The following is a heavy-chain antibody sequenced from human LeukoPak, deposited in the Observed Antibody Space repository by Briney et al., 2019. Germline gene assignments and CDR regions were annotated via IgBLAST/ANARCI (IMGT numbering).Heavy chain of an antibody. Sequence: GGSLRLSCAASGFTFDDYAMHWVRHAPGKGLEWVSGISWNSGSIGYADSVKGRFTISRDNAKNSLYLQMNSLRAEDTALYYCAKGLDIVVVPAAADAWGQGTLVTVSS. D-gene: IGHD2-2*01. CDR3: AKGLDIVVVPAAADA. CDR1: GFTFDDYA. V-gene: IGHV3-9*01. CDR2: ISWNSGSI. J-gene: IGHJ5*02.